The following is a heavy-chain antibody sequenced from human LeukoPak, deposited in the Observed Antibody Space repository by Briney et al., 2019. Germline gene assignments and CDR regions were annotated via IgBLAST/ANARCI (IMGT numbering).Heavy chain of an antibody. CDR2: IYSGGST. CDR1: GFTVSSNY. J-gene: IGHJ4*02. V-gene: IGHV3-53*04. D-gene: IGHD2-2*01. Sequence: GGSLRLSCAASGFTVSSNYMSWVRQASGKGLEWVSVIYSGGSTYYADSVKGRFTISRHNSKNTLYLQMNSLRAEDTAVYYCARVRGYCSSTSCYAHYFDYWGQGTLVTVSS. CDR3: ARVRGYCSSTSCYAHYFDY.